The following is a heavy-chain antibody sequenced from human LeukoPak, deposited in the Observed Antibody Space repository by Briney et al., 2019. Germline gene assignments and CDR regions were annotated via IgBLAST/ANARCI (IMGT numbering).Heavy chain of an antibody. D-gene: IGHD4-17*01. V-gene: IGHV3-30-3*01. CDR2: ISYDGSNK. J-gene: IGHJ4*02. CDR1: GFTFSSYA. CDR3: ARDDYGDYERGLDY. Sequence: PGGSLRLSCAASGFTFSSYAMHWVRQAPGKGLEWVAVISYDGSNKYYADSVKGRFTISRDNSKNTLYLQMNSLRAEDTAVYYCARDDYGDYERGLDYWGQGTLVTVSS.